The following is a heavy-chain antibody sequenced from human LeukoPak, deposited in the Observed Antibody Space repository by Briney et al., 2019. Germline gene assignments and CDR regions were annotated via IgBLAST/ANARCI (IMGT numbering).Heavy chain of an antibody. CDR2: SSSSSSYI. D-gene: IGHD5-12*01. CDR1: GFTFSSYN. J-gene: IGHJ3*02. V-gene: IGHV3-21*01. Sequence: PGGSLRLSCAASGFTFSSYNMNWVRPAPGKGLEWVSTSSSSSSYIYYADSVKGRFTISRDNSKNTLYLQMNSLRAEDTAVYYCARDKDIVATIAGGDGAFDIWGQGTMVTVSS. CDR3: ARDKDIVATIAGGDGAFDI.